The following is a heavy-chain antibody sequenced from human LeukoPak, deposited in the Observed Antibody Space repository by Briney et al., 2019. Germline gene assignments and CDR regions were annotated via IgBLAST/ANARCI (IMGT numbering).Heavy chain of an antibody. CDR2: LSYDGSNK. J-gene: IGHJ4*02. CDR3: ARAIAALDY. CDR1: GFTFSSYA. V-gene: IGHV3-30-3*01. D-gene: IGHD6-6*01. Sequence: PGKSLRLSCAASGFTFSSYAMYWVRQAPGKGLEWVAVLSYDGSNKYYEDSVKGRFTISRDNSKNTLFLQMNSLRAEDTAVYYCARAIAALDYWGQGTLVTVSS.